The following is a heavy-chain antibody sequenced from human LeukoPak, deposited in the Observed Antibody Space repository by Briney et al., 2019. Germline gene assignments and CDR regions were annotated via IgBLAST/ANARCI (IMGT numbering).Heavy chain of an antibody. CDR1: GYSISSGYY. CDR3: ARDLENWFDP. V-gene: IGHV4-38-2*02. J-gene: IGHJ5*02. CDR2: IYHSGST. Sequence: SETLSLTCTVSGYSISSGYYWGWIRQPPGKGLEWIGSIYHSGSTYYNPSLKSRVTISVDTSKNQFSLKLSSVTAADTAVYYCARDLENWFDPWGQGTLVTVSS. D-gene: IGHD1-1*01.